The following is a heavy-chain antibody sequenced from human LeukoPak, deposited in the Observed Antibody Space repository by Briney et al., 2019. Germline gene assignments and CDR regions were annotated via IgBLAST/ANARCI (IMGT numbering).Heavy chain of an antibody. Sequence: GESLKISCKGSGYRFTRYWIGWVRQMPGKGLEWMGIIYPADSDTRYSPSFQGQVTISVDKSINTAYLQWSTLRASDTAMYYCARNDHNSIEFATWGQGTPVTVSS. D-gene: IGHD2/OR15-2a*01. CDR1: GYRFTRYW. CDR3: ARNDHNSIEFAT. J-gene: IGHJ5*02. CDR2: IYPADSDT. V-gene: IGHV5-51*01.